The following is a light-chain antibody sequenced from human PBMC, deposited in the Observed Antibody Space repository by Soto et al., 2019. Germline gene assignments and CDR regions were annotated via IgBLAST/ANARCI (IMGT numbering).Light chain of an antibody. CDR1: QSVLYSSNNKNY. J-gene: IGKJ4*01. CDR2: WAS. CDR3: QQYYSTPLRT. Sequence: DIVMTQSPDSLAVSLGERATINCKSSQSVLYSSNNKNYLAWYQQKTGQPPKLLIYWASTRESGVPDRFSGSGSGTDFPLTISSLQAEDVAVYYWQQYYSTPLRTFGGGTKGESK. V-gene: IGKV4-1*01.